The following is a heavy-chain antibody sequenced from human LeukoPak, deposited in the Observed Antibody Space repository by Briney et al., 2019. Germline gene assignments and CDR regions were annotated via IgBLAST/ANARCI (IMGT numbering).Heavy chain of an antibody. V-gene: IGHV3-23*01. D-gene: IGHD1-26*01. J-gene: IGHJ4*02. CDR3: ARKYSGTNPFDY. Sequence: PGGSLRLSCAASGFTLNNYAMSWVRQAQGKGLEWVSIINNSGGSTYYADSVKGRFTISRDLSKNTLYLQMNSLRAEDTALYYCARKYSGTNPFDYWGQGTLVTVSS. CDR2: INNSGGST. CDR1: GFTLNNYA.